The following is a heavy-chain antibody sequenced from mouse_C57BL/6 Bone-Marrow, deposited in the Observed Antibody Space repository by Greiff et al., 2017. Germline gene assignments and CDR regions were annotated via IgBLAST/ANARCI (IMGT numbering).Heavy chain of an antibody. V-gene: IGHV6-3*01. J-gene: IGHJ2*01. CDR2: IRLKSDNYAT. D-gene: IGHD2-4*01. Sequence: EVKLEESGGGLVQPGGSMKLSCVASGFTFSNYWMNWVRQSPEKGLEWVAQIRLKSDNYATHYAESVKGRFTISRDDSKSSVYLQMNNLRAEDTGIYYCTQGLRRVFDYWGQGTTLTVSS. CDR1: GFTFSNYW. CDR3: TQGLRRVFDY.